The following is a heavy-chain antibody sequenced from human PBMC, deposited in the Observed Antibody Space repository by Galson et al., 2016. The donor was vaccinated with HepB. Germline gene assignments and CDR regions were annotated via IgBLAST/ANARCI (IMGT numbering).Heavy chain of an antibody. J-gene: IGHJ6*02. Sequence: SLRLSCAASGFTFTDYYMSWIRQAPGKGLEWVSYISSSGSTIYYADSEKGRFTISRDNAKNSLYLQMNSLRAEDTAVYYCARARGMTAVTIYGLDVWGQGTTVTVSS. CDR3: ARARGMTAVTIYGLDV. D-gene: IGHD4-17*01. V-gene: IGHV3-11*04. CDR2: ISSSGSTI. CDR1: GFTFTDYY.